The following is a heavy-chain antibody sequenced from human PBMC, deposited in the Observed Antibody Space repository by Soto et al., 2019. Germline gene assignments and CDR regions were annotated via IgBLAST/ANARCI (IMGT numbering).Heavy chain of an antibody. CDR2: IYHSGST. D-gene: IGHD3-22*01. V-gene: IGHV4-30-2*01. Sequence: TLSLTCVVSGGSISSGGYSWSWIRQPPGKGLEWIGYIYHSGSTYYNPSLKSRVTISVDRSKNQFSLKLSSVTAADTAVYYCARASNYYDSSGYQYYLDYWGQGTLVTVSS. CDR3: ARASNYYDSSGYQYYLDY. CDR1: GGSISSGGYS. J-gene: IGHJ4*02.